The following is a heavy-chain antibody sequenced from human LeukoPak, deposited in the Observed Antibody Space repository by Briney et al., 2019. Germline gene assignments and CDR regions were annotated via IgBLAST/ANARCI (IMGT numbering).Heavy chain of an antibody. J-gene: IGHJ4*02. CDR2: IYYSGST. Sequence: SETLSLTCSVSGGSISSGSYYWSWIRQPPGKGLEWIGYIYYSGSTNYNPSLKSRVTISVDTSKNQFSLKLSSVTAADTAVYYCARRYCSGGSCRIDYWGQGTLVTVSS. CDR1: GGSISSGSYY. CDR3: ARRYCSGGSCRIDY. D-gene: IGHD2-15*01. V-gene: IGHV4-61*01.